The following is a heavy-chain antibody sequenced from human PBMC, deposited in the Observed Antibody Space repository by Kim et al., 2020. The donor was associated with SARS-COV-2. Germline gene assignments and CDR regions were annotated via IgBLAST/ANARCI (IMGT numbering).Heavy chain of an antibody. V-gene: IGHV3-66*01. CDR3: ATVVFYYDAGYFKN. Sequence: YATSGKGRLIISRDHSKNTLYLQMNSLGAEDTAVYYCATVVFYYDAGYFKNWGQGTLVIVSS. D-gene: IGHD3-22*01. J-gene: IGHJ1*01.